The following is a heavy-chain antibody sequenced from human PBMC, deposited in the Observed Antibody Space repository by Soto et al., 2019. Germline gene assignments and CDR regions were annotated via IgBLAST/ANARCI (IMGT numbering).Heavy chain of an antibody. CDR1: GYTFTSYG. J-gene: IGHJ4*02. D-gene: IGHD6-13*01. CDR3: AVIAAAAPFDY. CDR2: ISAYNGNT. Sequence: GASVKVSCKASGYTFTSYGISWVRQAPGQGLEWMGWISAYNGNTNYAQKFQGRVTMTRDTSTSTVYMELSSLRSEDTAVYYCAVIAAAAPFDYWGQGTLVTVSS. V-gene: IGHV1-18*01.